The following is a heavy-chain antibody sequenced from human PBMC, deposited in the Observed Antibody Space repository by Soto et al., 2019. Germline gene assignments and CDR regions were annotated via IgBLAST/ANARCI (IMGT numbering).Heavy chain of an antibody. CDR1: GYTFTNYG. CDR3: ARDLWDHDSWRGYLWFDP. V-gene: IGHV1-18*01. D-gene: IGHD3-3*01. J-gene: IGHJ5*02. CDR2: ISAYNGNT. Sequence: ASVKVSCKASGYTFTNYGITWVRQAPGQGLEWMGWISAYNGNTNYARKLQGRVTMTTETSTSTAYMELRSLRSNETAVYYCARDLWDHDSWRGYLWFDPWGQGTLVTV.